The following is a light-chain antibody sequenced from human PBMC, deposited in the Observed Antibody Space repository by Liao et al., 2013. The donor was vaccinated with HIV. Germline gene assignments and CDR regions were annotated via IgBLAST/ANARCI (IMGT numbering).Light chain of an antibody. Sequence: SDELTQPSSVSVSPGQTASIACSGDELRDKYASWYQQRPGQSPVLVIYQDTKRPSGIPDRFSGSTSGNTATLTISGAQALDEADYFCQTWHSTTVAFGGGTEADRP. CDR3: QTWHSTTVA. CDR2: QDT. J-gene: IGLJ2*01. CDR1: ELRDKY. V-gene: IGLV3-1*01.